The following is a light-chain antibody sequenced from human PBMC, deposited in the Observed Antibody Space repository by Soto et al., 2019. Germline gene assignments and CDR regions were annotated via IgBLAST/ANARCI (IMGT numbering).Light chain of an antibody. CDR3: QQYHSAPWT. J-gene: IGKJ1*01. Sequence: DIQMTQSPYSLSAAVGDRVTIACRASQNINTYLNWYQQKPGKAPKLLMFDAASLQSGVPSRFSGSGSRTDFTLTITSLQPEDVAVYYCQQYHSAPWTFGQGTTVEI. CDR1: QNINTY. CDR2: DAA. V-gene: IGKV1-39*01.